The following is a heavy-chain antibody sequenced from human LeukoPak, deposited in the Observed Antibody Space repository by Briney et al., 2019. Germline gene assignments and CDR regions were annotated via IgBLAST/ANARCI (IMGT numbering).Heavy chain of an antibody. D-gene: IGHD3-3*01. CDR3: ARGIRFKDYYYMDV. CDR1: GASISPYY. Sequence: SETLSLTCTVSGASISPYYWSWFRQPPGKGLEWIGYIHYSGNTDYNPSLKSRVTTSVETSKNQFSLQLSSVTAADTAVYYCARGIRFKDYYYMDVWGKGTTVTVSS. CDR2: IHYSGNT. V-gene: IGHV4-59*08. J-gene: IGHJ6*03.